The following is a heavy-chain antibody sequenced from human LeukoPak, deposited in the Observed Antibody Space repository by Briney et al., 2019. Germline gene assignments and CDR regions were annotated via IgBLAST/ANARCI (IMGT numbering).Heavy chain of an antibody. CDR2: IYYSGST. V-gene: IGHV4-30-4*01. D-gene: IGHD3-10*01. CDR3: ARVIDYYRSGSQPHVGYFDY. CDR1: GGSISSGDYY. Sequence: PSETLSLTCTVSGGSISSGDYYWSWIRQPPGKGLEWIGYIYYSGSTYYNPSLKSRVTISVDTSKNQFSLKLSSVTAADTAVYYCARVIDYYRSGSQPHVGYFDYWGQGTLVTVSS. J-gene: IGHJ4*02.